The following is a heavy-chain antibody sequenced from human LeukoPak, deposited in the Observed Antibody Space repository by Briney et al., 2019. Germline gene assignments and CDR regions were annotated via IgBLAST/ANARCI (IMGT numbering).Heavy chain of an antibody. CDR1: GGSIDSYY. CDR2: IFYSGST. CDR3: ARHPRGYCTNGVRYYYMDV. J-gene: IGHJ6*03. V-gene: IGHV4-59*08. Sequence: PSETLSLTCTVSGGSIDSYYWSWIRQPPGKGLEWIGYIFYSGSTKYNSSLQSRVTISVDTSKNQFSLNLSSVTAADTAVYYCARHPRGYCTNGVRYYYMDVWGKGTTVTVSS. D-gene: IGHD2-8*01.